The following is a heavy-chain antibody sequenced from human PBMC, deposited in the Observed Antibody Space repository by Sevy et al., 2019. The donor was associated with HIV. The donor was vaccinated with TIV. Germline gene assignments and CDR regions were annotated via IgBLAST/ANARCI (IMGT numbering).Heavy chain of an antibody. CDR1: GFTFSANW. Sequence: GESLKISCAASGFTFSANWMNWVRQAPGKGLEWVANIKADGSDKHYVDSVEGRFTISRDNAKNLLFLQMNSLRVEDTAVYYCAHETFGRFESWGQGNLVTVSS. D-gene: IGHD3-16*01. CDR3: AHETFGRFES. V-gene: IGHV3-7*01. J-gene: IGHJ4*02. CDR2: IKADGSDK.